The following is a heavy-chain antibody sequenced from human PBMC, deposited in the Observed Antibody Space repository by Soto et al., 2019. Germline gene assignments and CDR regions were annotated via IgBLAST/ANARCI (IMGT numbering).Heavy chain of an antibody. D-gene: IGHD5-18*01. Sequence: QVQLQESGPGLVKPSQTLSLSCTVSGGSISSAAYYWSWIRQHPGKGLEWIGYISHSGSTYYTPSLKSRVIISADTSKSQFSLNLTSVTAADTAVYYCAREYTYGSNLFDCWGQGALVTVSS. CDR3: AREYTYGSNLFDC. CDR2: ISHSGST. J-gene: IGHJ4*02. CDR1: GGSISSAAYY. V-gene: IGHV4-31*03.